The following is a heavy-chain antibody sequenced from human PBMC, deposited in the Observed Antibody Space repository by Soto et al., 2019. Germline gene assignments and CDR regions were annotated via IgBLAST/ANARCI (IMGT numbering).Heavy chain of an antibody. J-gene: IGHJ4*02. D-gene: IGHD3-9*01. CDR2: ITTYNGDT. CDR3: ARDSPILAN. Sequence: ESSVKVSCKASGYTFTNYGISWVRQAPGQGLEWMGWITTYNGDTNYAQNLQGRVTMTTDTSTSTAYMELKSLRSDDTAVYYCARDSPILANWGQGTPVTVSS. CDR1: GYTFTNYG. V-gene: IGHV1-18*01.